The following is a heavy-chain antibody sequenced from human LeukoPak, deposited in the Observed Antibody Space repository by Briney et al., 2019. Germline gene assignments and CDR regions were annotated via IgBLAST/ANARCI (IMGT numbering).Heavy chain of an antibody. D-gene: IGHD2-2*01. J-gene: IGHJ4*02. Sequence: GGSLRLSCAASGFTFSRYAMSWVRQAPGKGLEWVSAISGSGGSTYYADSVKGRFTISRDNSKNTLYLQMNSLRAEDTAVYYCAKSPGYSSTRGFDYWGQGTLVTVSS. CDR1: GFTFSRYA. CDR2: ISGSGGST. CDR3: AKSPGYSSTRGFDY. V-gene: IGHV3-23*01.